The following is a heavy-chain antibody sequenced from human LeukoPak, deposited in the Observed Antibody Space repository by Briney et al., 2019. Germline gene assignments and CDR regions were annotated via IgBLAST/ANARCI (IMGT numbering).Heavy chain of an antibody. CDR3: ARVGLAYYYDSSGYYFPVDY. CDR1: GGTFSSYA. CDR2: IIPIFGTA. D-gene: IGHD3-22*01. V-gene: IGHV1-69*01. J-gene: IGHJ4*02. Sequence: GSSVKVSCKASGGTFSSYAISWVRQAPGQGLEWMGGIIPIFGTANYAQKFQGRFTITADESTSTAYMELSSLRSEDTAVYYCARVGLAYYYDSSGYYFPVDYWGQGTLVTVSS.